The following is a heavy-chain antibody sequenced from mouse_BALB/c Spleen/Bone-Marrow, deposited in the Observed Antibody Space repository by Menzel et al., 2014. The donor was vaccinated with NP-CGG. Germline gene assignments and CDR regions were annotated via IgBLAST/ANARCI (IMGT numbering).Heavy chain of an antibody. Sequence: QVQLQQSGPGLVAPSQRLSIPCTVSGFSSTGYGVNWVRQPPGKGLEWLGMIWRDGSTDYNSALKSRLSISKDNSKSQVFLKMNSLQTDDTARYYCAREKYGNYYATDYWGQGTSVTVSS. J-gene: IGHJ4*01. CDR2: IWRDGST. D-gene: IGHD2-10*02. CDR1: GFSSTGYG. V-gene: IGHV2-6-7*01. CDR3: AREKYGNYYATDY.